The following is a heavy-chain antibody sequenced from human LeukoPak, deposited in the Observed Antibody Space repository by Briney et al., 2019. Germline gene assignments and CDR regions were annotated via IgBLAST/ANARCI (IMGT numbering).Heavy chain of an antibody. Sequence: GGSLRLSCAASGFTFSSYEMNWVRQAPGKGLEWVSYISSSGSTIYYADSVRGRFTISRDNTKNSLYLQMNSLRAEDTAVYYCAREVSGYDFGYWGQGTLVTVSS. CDR1: GFTFSSYE. V-gene: IGHV3-48*03. J-gene: IGHJ4*02. CDR2: ISSSGSTI. CDR3: AREVSGYDFGY. D-gene: IGHD5-12*01.